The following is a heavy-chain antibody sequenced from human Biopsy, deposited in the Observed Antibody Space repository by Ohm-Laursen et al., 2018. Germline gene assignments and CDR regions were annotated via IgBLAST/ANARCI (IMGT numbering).Heavy chain of an antibody. V-gene: IGHV3-9*01. CDR3: ARDRGGARYGMDV. Sequence: SLRLSCASSGFTFDDYGMHWVRQPPGKGLEWVSGIRRNSAIIDYADSVRGRFTISRDNARRFLFLQMNNLKSEDTAFYYCARDRGGARYGMDVWGRGTTVTVSS. CDR2: IRRNSAII. D-gene: IGHD1-26*01. CDR1: GFTFDDYG. J-gene: IGHJ6*02.